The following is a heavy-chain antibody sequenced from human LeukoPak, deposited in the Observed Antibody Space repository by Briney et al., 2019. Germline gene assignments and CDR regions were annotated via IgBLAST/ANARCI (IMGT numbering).Heavy chain of an antibody. CDR2: INHSGST. CDR1: GGSFSGYY. CDR3: ARESRIAVAGTLA. Sequence: PSETLSLTCAVYGGSFSGYYWSWIRQPPGKGLEWIGEINHSGSTNYNPSLKSRVTISVDTSKNQFSLKLSSVTAADTAVYYCARESRIAVAGTLAWGQGTLVTVSS. V-gene: IGHV4-34*01. J-gene: IGHJ5*02. D-gene: IGHD6-19*01.